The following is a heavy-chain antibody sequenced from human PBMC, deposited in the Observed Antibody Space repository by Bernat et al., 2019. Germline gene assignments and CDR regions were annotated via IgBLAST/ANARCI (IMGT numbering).Heavy chain of an antibody. D-gene: IGHD2-2*01. V-gene: IGHV3-11*06. J-gene: IGHJ4*02. CDR1: GFSFSDFY. CDR2: ISSSSSYT. Sequence: QVQLVESGGGLVKPGGSLRLSCTASGFSFSDFYMSWIRQAPGKGLEWVSFISSSSSYTNYVDSVKGRFTISRDNAKNSLYLQMNSLRAEDMAMYYCARESRQLPIWGLGTLVTVSS. CDR3: ARESRQLPI.